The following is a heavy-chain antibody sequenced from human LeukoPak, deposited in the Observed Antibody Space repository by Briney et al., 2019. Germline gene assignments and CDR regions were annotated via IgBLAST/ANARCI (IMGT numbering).Heavy chain of an antibody. V-gene: IGHV1-69*06. CDR3: AREGVLRYFDWSYPETNWFDP. Sequence: ASVKVSCKASGGTFSSYAISWVRQAPGQGLEWMGGIIPIFGTANYAQKFQGRVTITADKSTSTAYMELSSLRSEDTAVYYCAREGVLRYFDWSYPETNWFDPWGQGTLVTVSS. CDR1: GGTFSSYA. D-gene: IGHD3-9*01. CDR2: IIPIFGTA. J-gene: IGHJ5*02.